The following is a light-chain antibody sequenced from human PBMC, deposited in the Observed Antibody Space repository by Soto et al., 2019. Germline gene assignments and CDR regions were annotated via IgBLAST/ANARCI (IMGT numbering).Light chain of an antibody. CDR1: QGISSY. V-gene: IGKV1-8*01. Sequence: AIRMNHSPSSLSASTGDRVTITFRASQGISSYLAWYQQKQGKAPQLLIHAASTSQSGVPSRFSGSGSGTDLTLTISCLQSEDFATYYCQQYYSYPLTFGGGTKVDIK. CDR3: QQYYSYPLT. J-gene: IGKJ4*01. CDR2: AAS.